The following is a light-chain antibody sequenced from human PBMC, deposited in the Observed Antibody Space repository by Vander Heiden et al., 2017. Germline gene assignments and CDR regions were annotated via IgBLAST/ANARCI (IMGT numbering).Light chain of an antibody. CDR3: SKQAYSISALV. Sequence: QSALTQEASVSGTVGQKVTLSCTGNSNNVGSYAVGWYQQISHGAPKIWMLGNTRPSGIPDRFSGSKSGTKDSLTITGLEPEEEADDDCSKQAYSISALVFGGGTKLTVL. CDR1: SNNVGSYA. J-gene: IGLJ3*02. CDR2: GNT. V-gene: IGLV1-44*01.